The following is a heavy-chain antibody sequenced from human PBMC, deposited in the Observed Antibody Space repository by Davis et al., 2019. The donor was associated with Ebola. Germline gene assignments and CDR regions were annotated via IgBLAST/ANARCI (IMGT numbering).Heavy chain of an antibody. CDR3: ARVSVGHSSSSGSDY. CDR2: IIPIFGTA. D-gene: IGHD6-6*01. Sequence: SSVNVSCKASLGTFSSYAIIWVRQAPGQGLAWMGGIIPIFGTANYAQKFQGRVTITADESTSTAYMELSSLRSEDTAVYYCARVSVGHSSSSGSDYWGQGTLVTVSS. V-gene: IGHV1-69*13. J-gene: IGHJ4*02. CDR1: LGTFSSYA.